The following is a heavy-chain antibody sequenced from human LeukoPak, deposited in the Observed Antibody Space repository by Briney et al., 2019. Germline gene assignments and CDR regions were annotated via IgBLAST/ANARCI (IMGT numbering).Heavy chain of an antibody. D-gene: IGHD5-12*01. Sequence: SSVKVSCQPCGGTFNSYTLSWVRQAPGQGLTWMGGINPIFATTNNAQKFQGRVTITADESTSTAYMELSSLSSEDKAVYYCASGTVASMDIWGQGTMVTVSS. V-gene: IGHV1-69*13. CDR3: ASGTVASMDI. J-gene: IGHJ3*02. CDR1: GGTFNSYT. CDR2: INPIFATT.